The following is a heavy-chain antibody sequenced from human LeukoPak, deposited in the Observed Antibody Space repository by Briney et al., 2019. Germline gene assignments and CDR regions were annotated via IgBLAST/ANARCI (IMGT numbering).Heavy chain of an antibody. J-gene: IGHJ6*02. CDR2: IYYSGST. V-gene: IGHV4-39*01. CDR1: GGSISSSSYY. CDR3: ARQSNVDTAMITYYYYGMDV. Sequence: SETLSLTCTVSGGSISSSSYYWGWIRQPPGKGLEWIGSIYYSGSTYYNPSLKSRVTISVDTSKNLFSLKLSSVTAADTAVYYCARQSNVDTAMITYYYYGMDVWGQGTTVTVSS. D-gene: IGHD5-18*01.